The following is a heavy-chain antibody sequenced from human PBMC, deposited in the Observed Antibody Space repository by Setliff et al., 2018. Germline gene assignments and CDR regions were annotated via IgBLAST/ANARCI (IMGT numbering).Heavy chain of an antibody. Sequence: SMKVSCKASGGIFNSFSITWVRQAPGQGLEWMGRIIPLFETTNYVEKFQGRVTITADKSTSTAHMELSRLTSEDTAVYYCALEYSNSSPTVYYYMDVWVKGTTVTVSS. CDR2: IIPLFETT. CDR3: ALEYSNSSPTVYYYMDV. J-gene: IGHJ6*03. V-gene: IGHV1-69*06. CDR1: GGIFNSFS. D-gene: IGHD6-6*01.